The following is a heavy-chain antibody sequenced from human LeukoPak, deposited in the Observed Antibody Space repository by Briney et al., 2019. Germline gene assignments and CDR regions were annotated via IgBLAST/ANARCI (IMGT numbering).Heavy chain of an antibody. Sequence: GGSLRLSCAASGFTFSSYAMSWVRQAPGKGLEWVSAISGSGGSTYYADSVKGRFTISRDNSKNTLYQQMNSLRAEDTAVYYCAKDRNRLPPCSSTSCYTPFDYWGQGTLVTVSS. CDR3: AKDRNRLPPCSSTSCYTPFDY. V-gene: IGHV3-23*01. J-gene: IGHJ4*02. CDR2: ISGSGGST. D-gene: IGHD2-2*02. CDR1: GFTFSSYA.